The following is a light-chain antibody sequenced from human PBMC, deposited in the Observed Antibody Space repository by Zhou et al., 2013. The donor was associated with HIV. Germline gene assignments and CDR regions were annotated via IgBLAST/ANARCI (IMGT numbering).Light chain of an antibody. V-gene: IGKV1-5*03. J-gene: IGKJ5*01. Sequence: DIQMTQSPSTLSASVGARVTITCRASQSINNWLAWYQQKPGQAPKLLIYKASTLQTGVPSRFSGSGSGTEFTLTISSLQPDDFATYYCQQYLSYPITFGQGTRLEI. CDR3: QQYLSYPIT. CDR1: QSINNW. CDR2: KAS.